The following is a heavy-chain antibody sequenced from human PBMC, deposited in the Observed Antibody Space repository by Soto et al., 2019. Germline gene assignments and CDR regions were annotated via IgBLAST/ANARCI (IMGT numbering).Heavy chain of an antibody. J-gene: IGHJ4*02. CDR2: ISYDGSNK. CDR3: ARSIAAVEDYFDY. Sequence: QVQLVESGGGVVQPGRSLRLSCAASGFTFSSYAMHWVRQAPGKGLEWVAVISYDGSNKYYADSVKGRFTISRDNSKNTLNLQMNSLRAEDTAVYYCARSIAAVEDYFDYWGQGTLVTVSS. V-gene: IGHV3-30-3*01. CDR1: GFTFSSYA. D-gene: IGHD6-13*01.